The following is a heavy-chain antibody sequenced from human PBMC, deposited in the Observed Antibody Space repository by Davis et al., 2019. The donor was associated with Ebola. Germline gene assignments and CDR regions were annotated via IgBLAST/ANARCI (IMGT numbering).Heavy chain of an antibody. V-gene: IGHV1-69*13. Sequence: SSVPVSCKPSVCTFSSYAISWVRQAPGLGLEWLGGIIPIFGTANYAQKFQGRVTITADESTSTAYMELSSLRSEDTAVFYWARGKTVAGTRGLSWFEPWGPGTLVTVSS. CDR2: IIPIFGTA. D-gene: IGHD6-19*01. J-gene: IGHJ5*02. CDR3: ARGKTVAGTRGLSWFEP. CDR1: VCTFSSYA.